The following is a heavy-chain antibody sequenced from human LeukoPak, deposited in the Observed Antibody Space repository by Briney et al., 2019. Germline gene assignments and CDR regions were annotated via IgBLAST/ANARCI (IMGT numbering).Heavy chain of an antibody. Sequence: GESLKISCAASGFTFSSYSMNWVRQAPGKGLEWVSSITSSSSFIYYADSAKGRFTISRDNAKNSLYLQMNSLRAEDTALYYCARGDYSGSYSFYDYWGQGTLVTVSS. CDR2: ITSSSSFI. D-gene: IGHD1-26*01. V-gene: IGHV3-21*01. J-gene: IGHJ4*02. CDR3: ARGDYSGSYSFYDY. CDR1: GFTFSSYS.